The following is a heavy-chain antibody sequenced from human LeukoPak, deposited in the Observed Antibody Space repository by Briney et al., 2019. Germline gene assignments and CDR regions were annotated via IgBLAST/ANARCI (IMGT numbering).Heavy chain of an antibody. CDR3: AKGGWLEY. D-gene: IGHD6-19*01. J-gene: IGHJ4*02. Sequence: GGSLRVSCAASGFTFSSNDMSWVRQAPRQGLEWVSISSVSGGSTYYADSVKGRFTISRDNSKNMLYLEMNSLRAEDTAIYYCAKGGWLEYWGQGTLVTVCS. V-gene: IGHV3-23*01. CDR2: SSVSGGST. CDR1: GFTFSSND.